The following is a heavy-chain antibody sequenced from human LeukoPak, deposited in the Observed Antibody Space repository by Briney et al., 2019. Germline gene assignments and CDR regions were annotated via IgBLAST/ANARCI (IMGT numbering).Heavy chain of an antibody. D-gene: IGHD1-1*01. CDR1: GFNFNYYA. Sequence: GGSLRLSCAASGFNFNYYAIYWVRQTPAKGLELVSGITWNSNNIAYADSVKGRFTSSRDNAKNSVYLQMNSLRPEDTAFYYCARGRSGHWRYADLFDYWGRGTLVTVSS. V-gene: IGHV3-9*01. CDR2: ITWNSNNI. J-gene: IGHJ4*02. CDR3: ARGRSGHWRYADLFDY.